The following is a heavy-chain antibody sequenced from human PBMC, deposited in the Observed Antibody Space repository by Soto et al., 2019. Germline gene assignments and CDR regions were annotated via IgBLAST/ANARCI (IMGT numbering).Heavy chain of an antibody. J-gene: IGHJ6*02. CDR3: TTGVTSRGMDV. Sequence: EVQLVESGGGLVKPGGSLRLSCAASGFTFSNACMSWVRQAPGKGLEWVGRIKTKTDGGTTDYAAPVKGRFTISRDDSKNTLYLQMNSLKTEDTAVYYCTTGVTSRGMDVWGQGTTVTVSS. CDR1: GFTFSNAC. V-gene: IGHV3-15*01. CDR2: IKTKTDGGTT. D-gene: IGHD2-21*02.